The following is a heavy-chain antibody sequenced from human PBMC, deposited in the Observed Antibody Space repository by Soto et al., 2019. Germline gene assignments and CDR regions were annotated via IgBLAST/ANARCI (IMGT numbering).Heavy chain of an antibody. J-gene: IGHJ5*02. Sequence: QVQLVQSGAEVKKPGSSVKVSCKASGGTFSSYAISWVRQAPGQGLEWMGGSIPIFGTANYAQKFQGRVTITADESTSTAYMELSSLRSEDTAVYYCARDVATYCGGDCYSRPHNWFDPWGQGTLVTVSS. D-gene: IGHD2-21*02. CDR1: GGTFSSYA. CDR3: ARDVATYCGGDCYSRPHNWFDP. CDR2: SIPIFGTA. V-gene: IGHV1-69*01.